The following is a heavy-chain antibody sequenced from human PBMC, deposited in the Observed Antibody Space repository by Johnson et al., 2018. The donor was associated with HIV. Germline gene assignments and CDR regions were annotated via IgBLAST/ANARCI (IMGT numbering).Heavy chain of an antibody. Sequence: QVQLVESGGGVVQPGGSLRLSCAASDFTFSSYGMHWVRQAPGKGLEWVANIKQDGSEKYYADFVKGRFSIYRDNSKNTLYLQMNSLRAEDTAVYYCAIIWNHTFDIWGQGTMVTVSS. CDR3: AIIWNHTFDI. V-gene: IGHV3-30*02. D-gene: IGHD1-14*01. J-gene: IGHJ3*02. CDR1: DFTFSSYG. CDR2: IKQDGSEK.